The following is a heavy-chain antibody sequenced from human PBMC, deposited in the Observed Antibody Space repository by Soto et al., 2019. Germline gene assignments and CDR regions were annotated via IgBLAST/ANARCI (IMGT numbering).Heavy chain of an antibody. V-gene: IGHV4-39*01. CDR2: IYYSGST. CDR1: GGSISGSSYY. CDR3: ARLGYYDSSGYYWFDP. Sequence: SETLSLTCTVSGGSISGSSYYWGWIRQPPGKGLEWIGSIYYSGSTYYNPSLKSRVTISVDTSKNQFSLKLSSVTDADTAVYYCARLGYYDSSGYYWFDPWGQGTLVTVS. J-gene: IGHJ5*02. D-gene: IGHD3-22*01.